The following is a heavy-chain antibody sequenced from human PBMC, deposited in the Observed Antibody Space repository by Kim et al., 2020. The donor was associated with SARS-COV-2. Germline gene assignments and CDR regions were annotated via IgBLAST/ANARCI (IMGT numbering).Heavy chain of an antibody. D-gene: IGHD6-13*01. CDR1: GGSISSSSYY. V-gene: IGHV4-39*01. CDR3: ARHSRSSSFFDI. Sequence: SETLSLTCTVSGGSISSSSYYWGWIRQPPGKGLEWIGSIYYSGSTYYNPSLKSRVTISVDTSKNQFSLKLSSVTAADTAVYYCARHSRSSSFFDIWGQGTMVTVSS. J-gene: IGHJ3*02. CDR2: IYYSGST.